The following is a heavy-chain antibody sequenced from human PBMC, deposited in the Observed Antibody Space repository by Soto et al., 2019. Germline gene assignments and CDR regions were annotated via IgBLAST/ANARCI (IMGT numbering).Heavy chain of an antibody. CDR2: ISYDGSNK. CDR1: GFTFSDYA. D-gene: IGHD6-13*01. V-gene: IGHV3-30*04. CDR3: ARENGLAAAGIWPDH. Sequence: VGSLRLSCAASGFTFSDYALHWVRQAPGKGLEWVAVISYDGSNKYYADSVKGRFTISRDNSKNTMYLQINSLRGEDTAVYFCARENGLAAAGIWPDHWGQGTLVTVSS. J-gene: IGHJ5*02.